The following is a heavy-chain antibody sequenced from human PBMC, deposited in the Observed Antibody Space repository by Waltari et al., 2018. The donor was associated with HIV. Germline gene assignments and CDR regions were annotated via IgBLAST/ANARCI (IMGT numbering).Heavy chain of an antibody. D-gene: IGHD6-13*01. CDR1: GFTFSNYG. CDR2: ISGSGGNT. CDR3: VKEHQYSHTWYSYYGMDV. V-gene: IGHV3-23*01. J-gene: IGHJ6*02. Sequence: EVQLLESGGGLVQTGGSLSLSCAASGFTFSNYGMTWVHQAPGKGLEWVSAISGSGGNTYYADSLKGRFTISRDNSKNTLYLQMNSLRAEDTAVYFCVKEHQYSHTWYSYYGMDVWGQGTTVTVSS.